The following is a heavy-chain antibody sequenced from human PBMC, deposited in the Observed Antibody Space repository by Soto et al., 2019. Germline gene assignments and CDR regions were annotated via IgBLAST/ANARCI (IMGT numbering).Heavy chain of an antibody. J-gene: IGHJ4*02. CDR1: GYSISSGYY. CDR3: ARSYTYDYSVFGY. D-gene: IGHD3-16*01. Sequence: ETLSLTCAVSGYSISSGYYWGWIRQPPGKGLEWIGSIYHSGSTYYNPSLKSRVTISVDTSKNQFSLKLSSVTAADTAVYYCARSYTYDYSVFGYWGQGTLLTVSS. CDR2: IYHSGST. V-gene: IGHV4-38-2*01.